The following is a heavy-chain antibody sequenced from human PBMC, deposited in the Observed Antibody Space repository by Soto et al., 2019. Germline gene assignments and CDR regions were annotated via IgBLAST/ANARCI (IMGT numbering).Heavy chain of an antibody. V-gene: IGHV1-46*01. Sequence: ASVKISCKASGYTFTRHYMHWVRQAPGQGLEWMGIINPSGGSTSYAQNFQGRVTMTRDTSTSTVYMELSSLRSEDTAVSYCARAQRGSYCCYGYWGQGTMVTVSS. D-gene: IGHD3-10*01. CDR1: GYTFTRHY. CDR3: ARAQRGSYCCYGY. J-gene: IGHJ4*02. CDR2: INPSGGST.